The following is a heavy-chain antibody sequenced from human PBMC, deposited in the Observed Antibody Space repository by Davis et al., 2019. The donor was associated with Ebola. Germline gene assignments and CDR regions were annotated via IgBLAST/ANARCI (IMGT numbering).Heavy chain of an antibody. CDR2: PYYKSQWYN. CDR3: ARGWLRGGMDV. V-gene: IGHV6-1*01. CDR1: GDSVSASTA. Sequence: HSQTLSLTCAISGDSVSASTAWNWIRQSPSRCLALLVRPYYKSQWYNDYAVSVKSRITINPDTSKNQFSLQLNSVTPEDTAVYYCARGWLRGGMDVWGEGTTVTV. J-gene: IGHJ6*02. D-gene: IGHD5-18*01.